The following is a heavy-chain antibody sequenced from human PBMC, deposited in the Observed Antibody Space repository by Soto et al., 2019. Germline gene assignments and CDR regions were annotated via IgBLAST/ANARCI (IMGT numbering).Heavy chain of an antibody. Sequence: GSLRLSCAASGFTFSSYGMHWVRQAPGKGLEWVAVISYDGSNKYYADSVKGRFTISRDNSKNTLYLQMNSLRAEDTAVYYCAKDDYYDSSGYPPPYPPYGMDVWGQGTTVTVSS. D-gene: IGHD3-22*01. CDR2: ISYDGSNK. CDR3: AKDDYYDSSGYPPPYPPYGMDV. CDR1: GFTFSSYG. J-gene: IGHJ6*02. V-gene: IGHV3-30*18.